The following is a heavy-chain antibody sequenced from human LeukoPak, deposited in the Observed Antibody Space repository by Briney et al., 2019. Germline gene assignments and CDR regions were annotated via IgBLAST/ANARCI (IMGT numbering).Heavy chain of an antibody. CDR2: ISGGDNT. D-gene: IGHD6-19*01. J-gene: IGHJ4*02. CDR1: GFTFSSYA. CDR3: ARDQWPRGLQQGLFDY. Sequence: GGSLRLSCAASGFTFSSYAMSWVRQAPGEGLEWVSGISGGDNTYYADSVKGRFTISRDNSKTTLFLQMNSLRAEDTAIYYCARDQWPRGLQQGLFDYWGQGALVTVSS. V-gene: IGHV3-23*01.